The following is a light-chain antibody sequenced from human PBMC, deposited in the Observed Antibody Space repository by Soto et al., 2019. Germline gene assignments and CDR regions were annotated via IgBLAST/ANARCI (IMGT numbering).Light chain of an antibody. CDR3: CSYAGSSTLV. Sequence: QSVLTQPPSGSGSPGHPITIPCTGTRRIVGSYNLVSWYQQHPGKAPKLMIYEGSKRPSGVSNRFSGSKSGNTASLTISGLQAEDEADYYCCSYAGSSTLVFGGGTKLTVL. CDR2: EGS. V-gene: IGLV2-23*01. J-gene: IGLJ3*02. CDR1: RRIVGSYNL.